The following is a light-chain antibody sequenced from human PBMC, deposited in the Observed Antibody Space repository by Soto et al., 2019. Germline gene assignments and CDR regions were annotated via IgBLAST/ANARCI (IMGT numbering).Light chain of an antibody. CDR3: QQHSNWPRT. J-gene: IGKJ1*01. V-gene: IGKV3-11*01. CDR2: DAS. CDR1: QSVSSY. Sequence: TVSINFPVSLCLSIGEIAILFFMASQSVSSYLAWYQQKPGQAPRLLIYDASNRATGIPARFSGSGSGTDFTLTISSLQPEDLAVDDGQQHSNWPRTFGQGTKVDIK.